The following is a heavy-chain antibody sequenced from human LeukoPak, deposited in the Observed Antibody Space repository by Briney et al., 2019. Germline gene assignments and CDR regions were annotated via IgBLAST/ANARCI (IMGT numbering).Heavy chain of an antibody. CDR3: AREMNIAAGWFGDQGRYYYYYMDV. D-gene: IGHD3-10*01. V-gene: IGHV1-2*02. CDR1: GYTFTGNF. J-gene: IGHJ6*03. Sequence: GASVKVSCKASGYTFTGNFMHWVRQAPGQGLEWMGWINPNSGGTNYAQKFQGRVTMTRDTSISTAYMELSRLRSDDTAVYYCAREMNIAAGWFGDQGRYYYYYMDVWGKGTTVTISS. CDR2: INPNSGGT.